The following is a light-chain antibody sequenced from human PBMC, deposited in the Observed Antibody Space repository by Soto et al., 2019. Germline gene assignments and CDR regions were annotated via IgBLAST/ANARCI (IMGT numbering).Light chain of an antibody. CDR1: QSISSW. CDR2: DAS. CDR3: QQLKSNLIT. J-gene: IGKJ5*01. Sequence: GDRVTITCRASQSISSWLAWYQQKPGKAPNLLIYDASTLHSGVPSRFSGSGSGTEFTLTISSLQPEDFATYYCQQLKSNLITFGQGTRLEIK. V-gene: IGKV1-5*01.